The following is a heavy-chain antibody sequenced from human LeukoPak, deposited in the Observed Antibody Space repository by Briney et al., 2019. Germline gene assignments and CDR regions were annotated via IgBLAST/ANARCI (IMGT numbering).Heavy chain of an antibody. CDR3: STTYYYDSSEGY. V-gene: IGHV3-15*07. D-gene: IGHD3-22*01. CDR1: GFTFSNAW. Sequence: GGSLRLSCAASGFTFSNAWMNWVRQAPGKGLEWVGRIKSKTDGGTTDYAAPVKGRFTISRDDSKNTLYPQMNSLKTEDTAVYYCSTTYYYDSSEGYWGQGTLVTVSS. CDR2: IKSKTDGGTT. J-gene: IGHJ4*02.